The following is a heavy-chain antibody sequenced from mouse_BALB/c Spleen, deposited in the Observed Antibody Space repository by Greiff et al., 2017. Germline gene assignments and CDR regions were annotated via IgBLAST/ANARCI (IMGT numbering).Heavy chain of an antibody. CDR2: ISDGGSYT. Sequence: EVKLMESGGGLVKPGGSLKLSCAASGFTFSDYYMYWVRQTPEKRLEWVATISDGGSYTYYPDSVKGRFTISRDNAKNNLYLQMSSLKSEDTAMYYCARGRYGYEGAMDYWGQGTSVTVSS. D-gene: IGHD1-2*01. J-gene: IGHJ4*01. CDR1: GFTFSDYY. V-gene: IGHV5-4*02. CDR3: ARGRYGYEGAMDY.